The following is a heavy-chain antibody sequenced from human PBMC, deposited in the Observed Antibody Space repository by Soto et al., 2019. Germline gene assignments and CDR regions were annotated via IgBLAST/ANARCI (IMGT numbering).Heavy chain of an antibody. CDR1: GFTFTRYS. Sequence: GGSLRLSCAASGFTFTRYSMNWVRQAPGKGLEWVSSISSTTNYIYYGDSMKGRFTISRDNSKNTLYLQMNSLRAEDTAVYYCAKVPRMIVVVRDFDYWGQGTLVTVSS. V-gene: IGHV3-21*04. CDR3: AKVPRMIVVVRDFDY. CDR2: ISSTTNYI. J-gene: IGHJ4*02. D-gene: IGHD3-22*01.